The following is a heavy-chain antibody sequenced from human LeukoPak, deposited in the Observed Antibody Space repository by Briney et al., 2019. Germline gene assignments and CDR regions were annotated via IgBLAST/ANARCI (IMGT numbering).Heavy chain of an antibody. D-gene: IGHD4-17*01. CDR2: ISSSGSTI. CDR1: GFTFSSYE. CDR3: ARIDYGDHGGRISYYYMDV. V-gene: IGHV3-48*03. Sequence: PGGSLRLSCAASGFTFSSYEMNWVRQAPGKGLEWVSYISSSGSTIYYADSVKGRFTISRDNAKNSLYLQMNSLRAEDTAVYYCARIDYGDHGGRISYYYMDVWGKGTTVTVSS. J-gene: IGHJ6*03.